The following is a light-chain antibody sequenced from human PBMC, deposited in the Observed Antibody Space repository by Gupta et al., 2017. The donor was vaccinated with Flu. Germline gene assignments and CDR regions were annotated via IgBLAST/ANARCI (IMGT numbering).Light chain of an antibody. CDR3: QQYHNSPRT. CDR2: GAS. J-gene: IGKJ1*01. CDR1: QSGSSY. V-gene: IGKV3-15*01. Sequence: GETATLACSASQSGSSYLAWYQQKPGQAPRLLIYGASTRATGISARFSGSGSGTEFTLTISSLQSEDFAVYYCQQYHNSPRTFGQGTKVETK.